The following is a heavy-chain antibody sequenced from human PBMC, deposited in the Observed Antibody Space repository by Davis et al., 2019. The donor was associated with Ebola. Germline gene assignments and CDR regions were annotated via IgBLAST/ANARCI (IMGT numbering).Heavy chain of an antibody. D-gene: IGHD6-13*01. J-gene: IGHJ5*02. Sequence: SETLSLTCSVSNYSFSAGHHWGWVRQPPGKGLEWIGTIYDSGTADYNPSLKSRATISVDASKRQFSLELTTVTAADTAVYYCARFNSWGYSWFDPWGQGTPVIVSS. CDR1: NYSFSAGHH. CDR2: IYDSGTA. CDR3: ARFNSWGYSWFDP. V-gene: IGHV4-38-2*02.